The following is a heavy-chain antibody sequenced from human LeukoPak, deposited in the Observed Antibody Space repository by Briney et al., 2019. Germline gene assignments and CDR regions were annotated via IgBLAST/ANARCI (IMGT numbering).Heavy chain of an antibody. D-gene: IGHD3-22*01. J-gene: IGHJ5*02. CDR3: ARDQGPYYYDSSGSGFDP. CDR1: GYTFTSYD. Sequence: ASVKVSRKASGYTFTSYDFSWVRQATGQRPEWMGWISAYNGNTNYAQKLQGRVTMTTDTSTSTAYMELRSLRSDDTAVYYCARDQGPYYYDSSGSGFDPWGQGTLVTVSS. V-gene: IGHV1-18*01. CDR2: ISAYNGNT.